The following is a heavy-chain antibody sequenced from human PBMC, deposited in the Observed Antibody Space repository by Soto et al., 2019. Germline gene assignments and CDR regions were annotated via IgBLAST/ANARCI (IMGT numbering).Heavy chain of an antibody. J-gene: IGHJ6*03. CDR1: GGSINSYY. V-gene: IGHV4-59*01. CDR2: IYYTGST. CDR3: ARVQAAAGTIDYYYYYMDV. Sequence: SETLSLTCTVSGGSINSYYWSWIRQPPGKGLEWIGQIYYTGSTNYNPSLKSRVTISVDTSKNQFSLKLSSVTAADTAVYYCARVQAAAGTIDYYYYYMDVWGKGTTVTVSS. D-gene: IGHD6-13*01.